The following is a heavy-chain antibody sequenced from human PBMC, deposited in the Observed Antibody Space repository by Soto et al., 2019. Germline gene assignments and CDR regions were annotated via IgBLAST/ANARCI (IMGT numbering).Heavy chain of an antibody. CDR1: GFTFSSYA. CDR3: ARDRRYCSSTSCYAGRDAFDI. D-gene: IGHD2-2*01. J-gene: IGHJ3*02. V-gene: IGHV3-64*01. CDR2: ISSNGGST. Sequence: EVQLVESGGGLVQPGGSLSLSCAASGFTFSSYAMHWVRQAPGKGLEYVSAISSNGGSTYYANSVKGRFTISRDNSKNPLYLQMGSLRAEDMAVYYCARDRRYCSSTSCYAGRDAFDIWGQGTMVTVSS.